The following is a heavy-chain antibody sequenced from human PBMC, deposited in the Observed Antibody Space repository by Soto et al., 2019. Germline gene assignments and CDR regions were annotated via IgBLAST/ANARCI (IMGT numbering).Heavy chain of an antibody. Sequence: GGSLRLSCAASGFTFSSYAMHWVRQAPGKGLEWVAVISYDGSNKYYADSVKGRFTISRDNSKNTLYLQMNSLRAEDTAVYYCARPHPRVGAIGHYFDYWGQGTLVTVSS. D-gene: IGHD1-26*01. J-gene: IGHJ4*02. CDR3: ARPHPRVGAIGHYFDY. CDR1: GFTFSSYA. CDR2: ISYDGSNK. V-gene: IGHV3-30-3*01.